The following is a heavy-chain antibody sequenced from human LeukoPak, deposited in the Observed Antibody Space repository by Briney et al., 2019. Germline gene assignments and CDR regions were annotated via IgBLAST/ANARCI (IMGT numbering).Heavy chain of an antibody. V-gene: IGHV1-2*02. CDR1: GYTFTGYY. Sequence: GASVKVSCKASGYTFTGYYMHWVRQAPGQGLEWMGWINPNSGGTNYAQKFQGRVTMTRDTSISTAYMELSRLRSDDTAVYYYARVGYYDSSGYFDYWGQGTLVTVSS. CDR2: INPNSGGT. J-gene: IGHJ4*02. D-gene: IGHD3-22*01. CDR3: ARVGYYDSSGYFDY.